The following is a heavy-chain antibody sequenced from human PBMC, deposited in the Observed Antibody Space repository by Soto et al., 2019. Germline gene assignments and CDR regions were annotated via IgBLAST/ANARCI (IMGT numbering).Heavy chain of an antibody. CDR3: ASGRKAVAGPWDAFDF. D-gene: IGHD6-19*01. CDR2: IWYDGSNK. V-gene: IGHV3-33*01. CDR1: GFTFSSYG. Sequence: HPGGSLRLSCAASGFTFSSYGMHWVRQAPGKGREWVAVIWYDGSNKYYADSVKGRFTISRDNSKNTLYLQMNSLRAEDTAVYYCASGRKAVAGPWDAFDFWGQGTMVTVSS. J-gene: IGHJ3*01.